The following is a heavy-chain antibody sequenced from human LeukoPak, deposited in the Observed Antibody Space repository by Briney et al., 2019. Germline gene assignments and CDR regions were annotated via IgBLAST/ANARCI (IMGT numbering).Heavy chain of an antibody. Sequence: QTGGPLRLSCAASGFTFSSYAMSWVRQAPGKGLEWVSAISGSGGSTYYADSVKGRFTISRDNSKNTLYLQMNSLRAEDTAVYYCAKVFYYDSSGYGYFDYWGQGTLVTVSS. CDR2: ISGSGGST. CDR3: AKVFYYDSSGYGYFDY. V-gene: IGHV3-23*01. D-gene: IGHD3-22*01. CDR1: GFTFSSYA. J-gene: IGHJ4*02.